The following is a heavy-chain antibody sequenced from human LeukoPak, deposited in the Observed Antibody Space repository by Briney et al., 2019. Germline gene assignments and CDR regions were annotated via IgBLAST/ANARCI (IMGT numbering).Heavy chain of an antibody. Sequence: GGSLRLSCAASGVSFNIYTMNWVRQAPGKGLGWVSSISSSGSYISQADSLKGRFTISSDNAQNSLYLQMNRPRAEDTAVYYCARGALYDSSGNRYFQPWGQGTLVTVSS. CDR3: ARGALYDSSGNRYFQP. CDR1: GVSFNIYT. V-gene: IGHV3-21*01. D-gene: IGHD3-22*01. CDR2: ISSSGSYI. J-gene: IGHJ1*01.